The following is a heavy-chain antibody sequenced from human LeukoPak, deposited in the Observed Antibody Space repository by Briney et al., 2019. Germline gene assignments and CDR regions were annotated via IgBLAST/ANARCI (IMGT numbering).Heavy chain of an antibody. CDR2: ISSSSSYI. Sequence: GGSLRLSCAASGFTFSSYSMIWVRQAPGKGLEWVSSISSSSSYIYYADSVKGRFTISRDNAKNSLYLQMNSLRAEDTAVYYCARASLNDYYGSGSYKAWGQGTLVTVSS. J-gene: IGHJ4*02. CDR3: ARASLNDYYGSGSYKA. D-gene: IGHD3-10*01. V-gene: IGHV3-21*01. CDR1: GFTFSSYS.